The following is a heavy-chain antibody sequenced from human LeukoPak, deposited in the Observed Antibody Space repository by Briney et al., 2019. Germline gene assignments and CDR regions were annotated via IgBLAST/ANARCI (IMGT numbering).Heavy chain of an antibody. CDR2: ISSNGRHI. CDR3: ARDRGFYDTTGTFDY. V-gene: IGHV3-21*01. D-gene: IGHD3-22*01. J-gene: IGHJ4*02. Sequence: GGSLRLSCAASGFTFINYSMNWVRQAPGKGLEWVSYISSNGRHIYYADSMRGRFTISRGNAKNSLYLQLNSLRAEDTAVYYCARDRGFYDTTGTFDYWGLGTLVTVSS. CDR1: GFTFINYS.